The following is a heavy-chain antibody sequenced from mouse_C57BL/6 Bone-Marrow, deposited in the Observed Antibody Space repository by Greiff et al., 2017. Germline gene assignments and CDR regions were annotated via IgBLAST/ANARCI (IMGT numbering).Heavy chain of an antibody. CDR3: ARVPYYYGSSDY. D-gene: IGHD1-1*01. CDR2: ISYDGSN. V-gene: IGHV3-6*01. Sequence: EVQLQQSGPGLVKPSQSLSLTCSVTGYSITSGYYWNWIRQFPGNKLEWMGYISYDGSNNYNPSLKNRISITRDTSKNQFFLKLNSVTTEDTATYYCARVPYYYGSSDYWGQGTTLTVSS. J-gene: IGHJ2*01. CDR1: GYSITSGYY.